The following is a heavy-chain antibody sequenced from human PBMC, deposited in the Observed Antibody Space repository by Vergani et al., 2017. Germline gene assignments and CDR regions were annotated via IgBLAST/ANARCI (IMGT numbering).Heavy chain of an antibody. CDR3: VRLPRGPWNFAL. Sequence: QGQLAQSGAEVKKPGSSVKVSCKASGGTFSSNSISWVRQAPGQGLEWMGRIISIFGTTSYAQKFQGRVTILADASTSTAYMELSSLRSEDTAVYYCVRLPRGPWNFALWARGTLLTV. CDR1: GGTFSSNS. CDR2: IISIFGTT. J-gene: IGHJ2*01. V-gene: IGHV1-69*13.